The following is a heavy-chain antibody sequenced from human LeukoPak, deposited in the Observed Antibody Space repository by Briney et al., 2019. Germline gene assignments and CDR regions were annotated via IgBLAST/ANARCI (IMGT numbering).Heavy chain of an antibody. CDR2: ISSSSSTI. D-gene: IGHD5-24*01. J-gene: IGHJ1*01. CDR3: ARRFRD. CDR1: GFTFSSYS. Sequence: QPGGSLRLSCAASGFTFSSYSMNWVRQAPGKGLEWVSYISSSSSTIYYADSVKGRFTISRDNAKNSLYLQMNSLRAEDTAIYYCARRFRDWGQGTLVTVSS. V-gene: IGHV3-48*04.